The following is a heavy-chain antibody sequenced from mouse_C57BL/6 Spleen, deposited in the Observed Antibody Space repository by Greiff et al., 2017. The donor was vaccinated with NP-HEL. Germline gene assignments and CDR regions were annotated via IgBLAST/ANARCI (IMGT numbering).Heavy chain of an antibody. CDR2: INPNNGGT. J-gene: IGHJ4*01. CDR3: GRTHYYGSSMDY. V-gene: IGHV1-22*01. D-gene: IGHD1-1*01. CDR1: GYTFTDYN. Sequence: EVQLQQSGPELVKPGASVKMSCKASGYTFTDYNMHWVKQSHGKSLEWIGYINPNNGGTSYNQKFKGKATLTVNKSSSTAYMELRSLTSEDSAVYYCGRTHYYGSSMDYWGQGTSVTVSS.